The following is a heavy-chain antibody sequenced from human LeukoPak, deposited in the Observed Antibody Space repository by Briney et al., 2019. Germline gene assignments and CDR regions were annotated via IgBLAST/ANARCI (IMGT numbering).Heavy chain of an antibody. CDR3: ARDLGSGWYWEDYFYYYMDV. V-gene: IGHV4-39*07. J-gene: IGHJ6*03. Sequence: SETLSLTCTVSGGSISSSSYYWGWIRQPPGKRLEWIGRIYTSGSTNYNPSLQSRVTMSVDTSKNQFSLKLSSVTAADTAVYYCARDLGSGWYWEDYFYYYMDVWGKGTTVTVSS. D-gene: IGHD6-19*01. CDR1: GGSISSSSYY. CDR2: IYTSGST.